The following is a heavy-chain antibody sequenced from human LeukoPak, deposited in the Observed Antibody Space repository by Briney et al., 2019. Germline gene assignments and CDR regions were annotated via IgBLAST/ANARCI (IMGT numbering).Heavy chain of an antibody. D-gene: IGHD3-22*01. CDR3: ARVFYDSSGPFDY. Sequence: ASVKLSCKASGYTFTGYYMHWVRQAPGKGLEWMRRINPNSGGTNYAQKFQGRVTMTRDTSISTAYMELSRLRSDDTAVYYCARVFYDSSGPFDYWGQGTLVTVSS. CDR2: INPNSGGT. J-gene: IGHJ4*02. CDR1: GYTFTGYY. V-gene: IGHV1-2*06.